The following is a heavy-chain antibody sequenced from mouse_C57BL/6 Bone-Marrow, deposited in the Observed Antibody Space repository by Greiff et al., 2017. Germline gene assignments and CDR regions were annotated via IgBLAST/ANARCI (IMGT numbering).Heavy chain of an antibody. V-gene: IGHV14-2*01. CDR3: SFYDYYYFDY. CDR2: IDPEDGET. J-gene: IGHJ2*01. CDR1: GFNIKDYY. D-gene: IGHD2-4*01. Sequence: VQLKQSGAELVKPGASVKLSCTASGFNIKDYYMHWVKQRTEQGLEWIGRIDPEDGETKHAPKFQGKATITADTSSNTAYLQLSSLTSEDTAVYYCSFYDYYYFDYWGQGTTLTVSS.